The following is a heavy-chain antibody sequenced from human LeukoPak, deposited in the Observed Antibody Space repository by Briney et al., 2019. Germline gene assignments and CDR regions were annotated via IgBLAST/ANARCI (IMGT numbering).Heavy chain of an antibody. CDR1: GFTLSSNY. CDR2: IYSGGST. V-gene: IGHV3-66*01. J-gene: IGHJ4*02. D-gene: IGHD4-17*01. CDR3: ARELRFLRTVIDYALDY. Sequence: GGSLRLSCAASGFTLSSNYMSWVRQAPGKGLEWVSVIYSGGSTYYADSVKGRFTISRDNSKNTLYLQMNSLRAEDMAVYYCARELRFLRTVIDYALDYWGQGTLVTVSS.